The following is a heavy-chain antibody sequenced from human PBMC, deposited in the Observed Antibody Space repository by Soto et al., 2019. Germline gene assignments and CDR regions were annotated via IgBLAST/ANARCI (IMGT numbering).Heavy chain of an antibody. CDR1: GFTFSSYS. Sequence: EVQLVASGGGLVKPGGSLRLSCAASGFTFSSYSLNWVRQAPGKGLEWVSSINTISNYIYYADSVKGRFTISRNNAKNSLYLQMNSLRAEDTAVYYCARGGRDEAFEIWGQGTMVTVSS. D-gene: IGHD3-16*01. V-gene: IGHV3-21*01. J-gene: IGHJ3*02. CDR3: ARGGRDEAFEI. CDR2: INTISNYI.